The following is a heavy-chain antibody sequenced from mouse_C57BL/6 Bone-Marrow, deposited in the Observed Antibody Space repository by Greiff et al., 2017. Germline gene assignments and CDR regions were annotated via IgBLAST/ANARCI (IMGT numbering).Heavy chain of an antibody. CDR2: IDPSDSYT. J-gene: IGHJ2*01. CDR3: ARIGIYYPYFDY. Sequence: QVQLQQPGAELVRPGTSVKLSCKASGYTFTSYWMHWVKQRPGQGLEWIGVIDPSDSYTNYNPKFKGKATLTVDTSSSTAYMQLSSLTSDDSAVYYCARIGIYYPYFDYWGQGTTRTVSS. D-gene: IGHD2-1*01. CDR1: GYTFTSYW. V-gene: IGHV1-59*01.